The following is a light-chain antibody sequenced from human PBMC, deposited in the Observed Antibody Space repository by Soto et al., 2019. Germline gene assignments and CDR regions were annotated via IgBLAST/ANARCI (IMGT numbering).Light chain of an antibody. V-gene: IGKV1-39*01. Sequence: IQMTQSPSSLSASIGDRVTITCRASQDIGNSLAWFQQRPGKAPNLLIYAASTLQSGVPSRFSGSGSGTDFTLTVSSLQPEDFAAYYCQQSYSMPWTFGQGTKVEI. CDR1: QDIGNS. CDR2: AAS. J-gene: IGKJ1*01. CDR3: QQSYSMPWT.